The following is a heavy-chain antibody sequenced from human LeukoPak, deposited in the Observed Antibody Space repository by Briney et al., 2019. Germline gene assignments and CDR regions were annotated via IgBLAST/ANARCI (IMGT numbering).Heavy chain of an antibody. CDR3: ARETEKQWQY. CDR1: GGSISSSSYY. CDR2: IYYSGST. V-gene: IGHV4-39*07. J-gene: IGHJ4*03. Sequence: SETLSLTCTVSGGSISSSSYYWGWIRQPPGKGPEWIGSIYYSGSTYYNPSLKSRVTISVDTSNNQFSLRLNSVTAADTALYYCARETEKQWQYWGQGTVVTVSS. D-gene: IGHD6-19*01.